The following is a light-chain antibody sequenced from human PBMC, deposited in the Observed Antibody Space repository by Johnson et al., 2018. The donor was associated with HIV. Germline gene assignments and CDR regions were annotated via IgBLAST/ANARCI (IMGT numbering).Light chain of an antibody. J-gene: IGLJ1*01. CDR1: TSNIGSNY. CDR3: GTWDGTLSGV. Sequence: QLVLTQPPSVSAAPGQKINISCSGSTSNIGSNYVSWYQQLPGTAPKLLIYDTNKRPSGIPDRFSGSKSGTSATLGITGLQAGDEADYYCGTWDGTLSGVFGTGTKVTVL. V-gene: IGLV1-51*01. CDR2: DTN.